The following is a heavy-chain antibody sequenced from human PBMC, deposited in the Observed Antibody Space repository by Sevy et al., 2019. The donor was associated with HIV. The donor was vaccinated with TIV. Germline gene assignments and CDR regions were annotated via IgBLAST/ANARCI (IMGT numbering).Heavy chain of an antibody. Sequence: ASVKVSCKASGYTFTSYYIHWVRQAPGQGLEWMGIINPSGGSTSYEQKFQGRVTMTRDTSTSTVYMEMSSLRSGDTAVYYCARGGGVVVGATVSGMDVWGQGTTVTVSS. J-gene: IGHJ6*02. CDR1: GYTFTSYY. V-gene: IGHV1-46*01. D-gene: IGHD2-15*01. CDR3: ARGGGVVVGATVSGMDV. CDR2: INPSGGST.